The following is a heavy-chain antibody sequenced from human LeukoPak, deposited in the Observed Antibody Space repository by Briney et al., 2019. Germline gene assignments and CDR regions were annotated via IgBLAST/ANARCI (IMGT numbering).Heavy chain of an antibody. D-gene: IGHD5-24*01. CDR2: ISYDGSNK. J-gene: IGHJ4*02. Sequence: GGSLRLSCAASGFTFSNYAMHWVRQAPGKGLEWVAVISYDGSNKYCADSVKGRFTISADNSITTAYLQWSSLKASDTAMYYCARRTSTMGDYWGQGTLVTVSS. CDR3: ARRTSTMGDY. CDR1: GFTFSNYA. V-gene: IGHV3-30-3*01.